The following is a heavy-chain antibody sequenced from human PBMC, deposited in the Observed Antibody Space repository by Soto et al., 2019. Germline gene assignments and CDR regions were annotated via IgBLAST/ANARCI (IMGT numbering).Heavy chain of an antibody. J-gene: IGHJ6*02. CDR3: ARDEYDYVWGSYRPRTAYYYGMDF. CDR1: GYTFTSYY. Sequence: DSVKVSCKASGYTFTSYYMHWVRQAPGQGLEWMGIINPSGGSTSYAQKFQGRVTMTRDTSTSTVYMELSSLRSEDTAVYYCARDEYDYVWGSYRPRTAYYYGMDFWCQGTSVTVFS. D-gene: IGHD3-16*02. CDR2: INPSGGST. V-gene: IGHV1-46*01.